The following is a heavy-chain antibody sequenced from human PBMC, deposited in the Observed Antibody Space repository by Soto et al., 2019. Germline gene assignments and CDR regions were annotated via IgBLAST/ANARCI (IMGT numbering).Heavy chain of an antibody. CDR2: LSYDGSKK. J-gene: IGHJ6*03. D-gene: IGHD3-16*01. V-gene: IGHV3-30*18. Sequence: QVQLVESGGGVVQPGRSLRLYSVGSGFSFSSYDLNWLHESPGTGLEWWSLLSYDGSKKSYGDSVRGRVTISRDNSTYSLYLQMDHRRPEDPAIYYCAKDLKPGSRWSLGGVEHCMDVWGRGTTVSVSS. CDR3: AKDLKPGSRWSLGGVEHCMDV. CDR1: GFSFSSYD.